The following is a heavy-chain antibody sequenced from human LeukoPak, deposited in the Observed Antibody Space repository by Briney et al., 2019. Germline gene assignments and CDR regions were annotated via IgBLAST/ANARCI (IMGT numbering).Heavy chain of an antibody. CDR1: GGSISSSSYY. Sequence: SETLSLTCTVSGGSISSSSYYWGWIRQPPGTGLEWIGSIYYSGSTYYNPSLKSRVTISVDTSKNQFSLKLSSVTAADTAVYYCAREVVVVVAAMEGNWFDPWGQGTLVTVSS. J-gene: IGHJ5*02. D-gene: IGHD2-15*01. CDR2: IYYSGST. V-gene: IGHV4-39*07. CDR3: AREVVVVVAAMEGNWFDP.